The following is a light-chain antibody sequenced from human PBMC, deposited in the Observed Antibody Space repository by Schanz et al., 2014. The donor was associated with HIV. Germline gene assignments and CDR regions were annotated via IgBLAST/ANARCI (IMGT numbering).Light chain of an antibody. V-gene: IGLV1-40*01. CDR1: NSNIGATFH. CDR3: AAWDDSLNGRI. J-gene: IGLJ2*01. CDR2: ANT. Sequence: QSVLTQPPSVSGAPGQGVTISCTGSNSNIGATFHVHWYQQLPGRAPKFLIYANTNRPSGVPDRFSGSRSGTSASLGISGLQADDEADYYCAAWDDSLNGRIFGGGTKLTVL.